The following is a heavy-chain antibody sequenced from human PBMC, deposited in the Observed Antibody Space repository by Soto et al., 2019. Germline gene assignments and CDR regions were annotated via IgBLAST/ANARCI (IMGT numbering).Heavy chain of an antibody. CDR1: GFTFSDYG. D-gene: IGHD1-26*01. CDR3: ARDYSAGAVENWFDP. Sequence: GGSLRLSCAASGFTFSDYGMHWARQAPGKGLEWVALTWYDESIKVYADSVKGRFTISRDNSKSTLYLEMNNLRVEDTAVYYCARDYSAGAVENWFDPWGQGTLVTVSS. V-gene: IGHV3-33*01. J-gene: IGHJ5*02. CDR2: TWYDESIK.